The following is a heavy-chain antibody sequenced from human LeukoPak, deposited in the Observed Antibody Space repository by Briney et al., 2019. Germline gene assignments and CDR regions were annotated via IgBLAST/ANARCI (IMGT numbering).Heavy chain of an antibody. CDR3: ARDPSVTPTNYFDY. V-gene: IGHV1-2*02. CDR2: INPNSGGT. Sequence: ASVKVSCKASGYTFTSYYMHWVRQAPGQGLEWMGWINPNSGGTNYAQKFQGRVTMTRDTSISTAYMELSRLRSDDTAVYYCARDPSVTPTNYFDYWGQGTLDTVSS. J-gene: IGHJ4*02. D-gene: IGHD4-17*01. CDR1: GYTFTSYY.